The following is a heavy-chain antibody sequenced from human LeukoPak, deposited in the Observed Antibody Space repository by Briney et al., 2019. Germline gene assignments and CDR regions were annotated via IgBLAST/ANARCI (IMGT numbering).Heavy chain of an antibody. CDR3: ATERNWVFDY. CDR2: ITGSGGST. Sequence: PGGSLRLSCAASGFTFSSYAMSWVRQAPGKGLEWVAAITGSGGSTYYADSVKGRFTISRDNSKNTLYVQMNSLRAEDTAVYYCATERNWVFDYWGQGTLVTVSS. V-gene: IGHV3-23*01. CDR1: GFTFSSYA. J-gene: IGHJ4*02. D-gene: IGHD7-27*01.